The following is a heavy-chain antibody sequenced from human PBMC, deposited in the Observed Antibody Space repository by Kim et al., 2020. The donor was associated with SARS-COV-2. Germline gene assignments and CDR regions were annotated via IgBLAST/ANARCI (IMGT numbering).Heavy chain of an antibody. CDR3: ASQYSGYDFAFDI. D-gene: IGHD5-12*01. J-gene: IGHJ3*02. CDR2: INWNGGST. V-gene: IGHV3-20*01. CDR1: GFTFDDYG. Sequence: GSLRLSCAASGFTFDDYGMSWVRQAPGKGLEWVSGINWNGGSTGYADSVKGRFTISRDNAKNSLYLQMNSLRAEDTALYHCASQYSGYDFAFDIWGQGTMVTVSS.